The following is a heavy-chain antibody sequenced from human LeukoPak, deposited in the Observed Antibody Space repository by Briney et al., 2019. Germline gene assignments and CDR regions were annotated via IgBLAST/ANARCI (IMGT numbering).Heavy chain of an antibody. Sequence: SETLSLTCTVSGGSISSYYWSWIRQPAGKGLEWIGRIHTSGSTDYNPSLESRVTMSVDTSKNQFSLKLSSVTAADTAVYYCAREGSMTARPFASIDSWGQGTLVTVSS. D-gene: IGHD6-6*01. V-gene: IGHV4-4*07. CDR1: GGSISSYY. CDR2: IHTSGST. CDR3: AREGSMTARPFASIDS. J-gene: IGHJ4*02.